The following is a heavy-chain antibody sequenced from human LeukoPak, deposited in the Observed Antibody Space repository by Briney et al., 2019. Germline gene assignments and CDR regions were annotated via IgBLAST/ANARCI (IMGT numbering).Heavy chain of an antibody. CDR1: GFTFSNAW. V-gene: IGHV3-15*01. J-gene: IGHJ3*02. CDR3: AKDFRGSGWADAFDI. D-gene: IGHD6-19*01. Sequence: GGSLRLSCAASGFTFSNAWMSWVRQAPGKGLEWVGRIKSKTDGGTTDYAAPVKGRFTISRDDSKNTLYLQMNSLKTEDTAVYYCAKDFRGSGWADAFDIWGQGTMVTVSS. CDR2: IKSKTDGGTT.